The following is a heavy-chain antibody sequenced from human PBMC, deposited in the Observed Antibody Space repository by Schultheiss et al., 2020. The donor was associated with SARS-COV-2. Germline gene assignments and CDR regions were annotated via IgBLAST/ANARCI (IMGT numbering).Heavy chain of an antibody. V-gene: IGHV4-39*07. J-gene: IGHJ4*02. CDR2: IYYSGST. D-gene: IGHD4-23*01. CDR3: ATIVFGGNSFDN. Sequence: SQTLSLTCTVSGGSISSSSYYWGWIRQPPGKGLEWIGYIYYSGSTYYNPSLKSRVTMSEDTPENQISLKLSSVTAADTAVYYCATIVFGGNSFDNWGQGNLVTVSS. CDR1: GGSISSSSYY.